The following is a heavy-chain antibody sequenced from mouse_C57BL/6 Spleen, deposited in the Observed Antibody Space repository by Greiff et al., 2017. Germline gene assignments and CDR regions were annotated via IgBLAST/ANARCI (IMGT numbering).Heavy chain of an antibody. J-gene: IGHJ3*01. D-gene: IGHD1-1*01. CDR1: GYTFTSYW. Sequence: QVQLQQPGAELVKPGASVKLSCKASGYTFTSYWMQWVKQRPGQGLEWIGEIDPSDSYTNYSQKFKGKATLTVDTSSSTAYMQLSSLTSEDSAVYYCARWYYGSRSPFAYWGQGTLVTVSA. CDR2: IDPSDSYT. V-gene: IGHV1-50*01. CDR3: ARWYYGSRSPFAY.